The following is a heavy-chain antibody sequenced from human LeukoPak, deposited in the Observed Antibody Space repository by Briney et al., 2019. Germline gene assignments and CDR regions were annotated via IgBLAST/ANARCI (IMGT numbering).Heavy chain of an antibody. CDR1: GFSLNTRGVG. Sequence: SGPTLVNPTQTLTLTCTFSGFSLNTRGVGVGWIRQPPARALEWLALIYWDDDRRYSPSLKSRLTLTKDTSRNQVVLTMPNMDPVDTATYFCAHRKNYYDSSVFDNWGQGTLVTVSS. V-gene: IGHV2-5*02. CDR3: AHRKNYYDSSVFDN. D-gene: IGHD3-22*01. J-gene: IGHJ4*02. CDR2: IYWDDDR.